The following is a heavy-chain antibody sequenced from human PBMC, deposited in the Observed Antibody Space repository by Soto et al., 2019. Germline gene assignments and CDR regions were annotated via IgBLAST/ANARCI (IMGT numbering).Heavy chain of an antibody. Sequence: QVQLVQSGAEVKKPGASVKVSCKASGYTFTNYYMHWVRQAPGQGLEWMGIIDPSGGSTTYAQKFQGKGTMTRDTSTSTVYMELRSPRSEDTAVYYCARDREYSYNFEWFGPWGQGTLVTVSS. V-gene: IGHV1-46*01. CDR2: IDPSGGST. CDR3: ARDREYSYNFEWFGP. CDR1: GYTFTNYY. D-gene: IGHD5-18*01. J-gene: IGHJ5*02.